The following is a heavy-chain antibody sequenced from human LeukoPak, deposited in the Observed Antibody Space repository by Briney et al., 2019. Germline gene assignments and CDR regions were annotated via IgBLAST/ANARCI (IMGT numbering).Heavy chain of an antibody. CDR1: GGSISSSNW. V-gene: IGHV4-4*02. CDR2: IYHSGST. CDR3: ARTWYSNRVVDY. J-gene: IGHJ4*02. Sequence: KPSGTLSLTCAVTGGSISSSNWWSWVRQPPGKGLEWIGEIYHSGSTNYNPSLKSRVTISVDKSNNQFSLKLSSVPAADTAVYYCARTWYSNRVVDYWGQGTLVTVSS. D-gene: IGHD6-13*01.